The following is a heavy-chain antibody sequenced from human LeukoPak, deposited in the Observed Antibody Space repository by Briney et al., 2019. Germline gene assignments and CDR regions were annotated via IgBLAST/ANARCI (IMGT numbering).Heavy chain of an antibody. CDR3: VRDMGRESIFDC. D-gene: IGHD3-10*01. Sequence: GGSLRLSCAASGFTFSSYGMSWVRQAPGKGLEWVSSISKGSGYIYQTDSVKGRFTISRDNAKNSLFLEMNSLRVEDTAVYYCVRDMGRESIFDCWGQGTLVTVSS. J-gene: IGHJ4*02. CDR1: GFTFSSYG. V-gene: IGHV3-21*01. CDR2: ISKGSGYI.